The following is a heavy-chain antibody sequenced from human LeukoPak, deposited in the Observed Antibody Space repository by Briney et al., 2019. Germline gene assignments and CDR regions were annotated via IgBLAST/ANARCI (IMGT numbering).Heavy chain of an antibody. D-gene: IGHD3-22*01. CDR3: ARLYYYDSSGYYYAFDY. CDR1: GYSFTSYW. V-gene: IGHV5-51*01. CDR2: IYPGDSDT. J-gene: IGHJ4*02. Sequence: GESLKISCKGSGYSFTSYWIGWVRQMPGKGLGWMGIIYPGDSDTRYSPSFQGQVTISADKSISTAYLQWSSLKASDTAMYYCARLYYYDSSGYYYAFDYWGQGTLVTVSS.